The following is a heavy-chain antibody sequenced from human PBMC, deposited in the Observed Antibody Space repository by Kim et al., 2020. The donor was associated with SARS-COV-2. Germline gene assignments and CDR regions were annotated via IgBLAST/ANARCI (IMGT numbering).Heavy chain of an antibody. CDR3: AADLSFIMLTMDV. Sequence: VASVRGRFTVSRDNSKKTVSLQMNSLTTEDTAVYFCAADLSFIMLTMDVWGQGTTVTVSS. V-gene: IGHV3-7*01. D-gene: IGHD3-10*01. J-gene: IGHJ6*02.